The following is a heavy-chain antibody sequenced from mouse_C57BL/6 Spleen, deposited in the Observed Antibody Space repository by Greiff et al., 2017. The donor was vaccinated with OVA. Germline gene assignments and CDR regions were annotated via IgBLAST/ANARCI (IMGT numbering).Heavy chain of an antibody. V-gene: IGHV2-2*01. CDR1: GFSLTSYG. Sequence: QVQLQQSGPGLVQPSQSLSITCTVSGFSLTSYGVHWVRQSPGKGLEWLGVIWSGGSTDYNAAFISRLSISKDNSKSQVFFKMNSLQADDTAIYYCASAAGRGFAYWGQGTLVTVSA. CDR2: IWSGGST. CDR3: ASAAGRGFAY. J-gene: IGHJ3*01. D-gene: IGHD6-1*01.